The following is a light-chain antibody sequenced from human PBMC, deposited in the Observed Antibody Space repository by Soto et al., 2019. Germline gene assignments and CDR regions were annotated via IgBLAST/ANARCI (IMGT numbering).Light chain of an antibody. CDR1: RNINRK. V-gene: IGKV3-15*01. J-gene: IGKJ4*01. CDR3: QQYYDYPPLI. Sequence: EIVMTQSPATLSVSPGERATLSCRASRNINRKLAWYQQKPGQAPRLLLSGASTRATGIPARFSGSGSGIEFTLTISRLQSEDFAVYYCQQYYDYPPLIFGGGTKVEIK. CDR2: GAS.